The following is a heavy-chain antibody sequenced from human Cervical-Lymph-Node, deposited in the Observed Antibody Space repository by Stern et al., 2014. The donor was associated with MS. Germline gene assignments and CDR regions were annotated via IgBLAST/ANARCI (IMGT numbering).Heavy chain of an antibody. CDR1: GGSISSGSYY. D-gene: IGHD5-18*01. V-gene: IGHV4-61*02. CDR2: IYPSGTT. CDR3: ARGRGYSYDFDY. J-gene: IGHJ4*02. Sequence: QVQLQESGPGLVKPSQTLSLTCTVSGGSISSGSYYWSWIRQPAGKGLEWIGRIYPSGTTNYTPSLKRRVTISVDTSKTQFPLKRSSVTAADTAVYYCARGRGYSYDFDYWGQGTLVTVSS.